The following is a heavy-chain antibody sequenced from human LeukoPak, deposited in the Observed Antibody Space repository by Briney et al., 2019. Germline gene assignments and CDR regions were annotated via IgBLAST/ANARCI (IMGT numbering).Heavy chain of an antibody. CDR3: ARDGWYSSSPFDY. D-gene: IGHD6-6*01. CDR1: GGTFSSYA. J-gene: IGHJ4*02. V-gene: IGHV1-69*05. CDR2: IIPIFGTA. Sequence: SVKVPCKASGGTFSSYAVSWVRQAPGQGREWMGGIIPIFGTANYAQKFQGRVTITTDESTSTAYMELSSLRSEDTAVYYCARDGWYSSSPFDYWGEGTLVTVSS.